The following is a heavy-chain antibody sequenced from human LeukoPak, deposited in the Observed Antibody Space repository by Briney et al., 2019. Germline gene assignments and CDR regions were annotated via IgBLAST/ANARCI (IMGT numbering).Heavy chain of an antibody. J-gene: IGHJ4*02. V-gene: IGHV3-74*01. D-gene: IGHD3-3*01. CDR3: ARDPAPYYDFWSGHSLFDY. CDR1: GFTFSSYW. CDR2: IKSDGSST. Sequence: GGSLRLSCAASGFTFSSYWMHWVRQAPGKGLVWVSRIKSDGSSTSYADSVKGRFTISRDNAKNTLYPQMNSLRAEDTAVYSCARDPAPYYDFWSGHSLFDYWGRGTLVTVSS.